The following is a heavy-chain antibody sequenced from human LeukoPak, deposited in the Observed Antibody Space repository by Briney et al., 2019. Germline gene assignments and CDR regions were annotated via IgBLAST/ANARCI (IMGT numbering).Heavy chain of an antibody. Sequence: ASVKVSCKASGYTFTGYYMHWVRQAPGQGLEWMGWINPNSGGTNYAQKFQGRVTMTRDTSISTAYMELSRLRSDGTAVYYCARDTIAVAGTSFDYFDYWGQGTLVTVSS. V-gene: IGHV1-2*02. CDR3: ARDTIAVAGTSFDYFDY. D-gene: IGHD6-19*01. CDR2: INPNSGGT. CDR1: GYTFTGYY. J-gene: IGHJ4*02.